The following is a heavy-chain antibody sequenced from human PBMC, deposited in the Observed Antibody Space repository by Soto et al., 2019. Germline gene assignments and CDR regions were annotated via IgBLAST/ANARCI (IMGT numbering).Heavy chain of an antibody. CDR2: IYHSGST. Sequence: SETLSLTCAVSGGSISSGGYSWSWIRQPPGKGLEWIGYIYHSGSTYYNPSLKSRVTISVDTSKNQFSLKLSSVTAADTAVYYCASQSAVAGNWFDPWGQGTLVTVS. J-gene: IGHJ5*02. CDR3: ASQSAVAGNWFDP. D-gene: IGHD6-19*01. V-gene: IGHV4-30-2*03. CDR1: GGSISSGGYS.